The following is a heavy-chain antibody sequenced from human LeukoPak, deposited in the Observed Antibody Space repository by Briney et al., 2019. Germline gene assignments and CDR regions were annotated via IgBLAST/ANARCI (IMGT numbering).Heavy chain of an antibody. D-gene: IGHD2-21*02. J-gene: IGHJ4*02. CDR2: ISSSSSTM. Sequence: GGSLRLSCAASGFTFSSYSMNWVRQAPGKGLEWVSYISSSSSTMYYADSVKGRFTISRDNAKNSLYLQMNSLRDEDTAVYYCARDSGPYCGGDCLLDYWGQGTLVTVSS. CDR3: ARDSGPYCGGDCLLDY. V-gene: IGHV3-48*02. CDR1: GFTFSSYS.